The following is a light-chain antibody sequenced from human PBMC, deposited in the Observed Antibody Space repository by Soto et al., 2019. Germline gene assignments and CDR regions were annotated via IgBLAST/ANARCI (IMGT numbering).Light chain of an antibody. CDR3: SSFAGNNNLV. Sequence: QSALTQPPSASGSPGQSVTISCTGTSSDVGVYNYVSWYQQHPGKAPKLMIYVVSKRPSGVPDRFSGSKSGTTASLTVSGLQAEDEADYYCSSFAGNNNLVFGGGTKLTVL. CDR1: SSDVGVYNY. V-gene: IGLV2-8*01. J-gene: IGLJ2*01. CDR2: VVS.